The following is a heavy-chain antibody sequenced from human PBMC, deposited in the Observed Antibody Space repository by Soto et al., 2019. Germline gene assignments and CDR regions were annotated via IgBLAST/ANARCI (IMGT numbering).Heavy chain of an antibody. Sequence: TLSLTCTVSGGSISSYYWSWIRQPPGKGLEWIGEIYRTGSTNYNPSLKSRVTISLDRSENQFSLKVTSLTAADTAVYYCASRDPGTSVDYWGQGTLVTVSS. D-gene: IGHD1-7*01. J-gene: IGHJ4*02. CDR1: GGSISSYY. V-gene: IGHV4-4*09. CDR3: ASRDPGTSVDY. CDR2: IYRTGST.